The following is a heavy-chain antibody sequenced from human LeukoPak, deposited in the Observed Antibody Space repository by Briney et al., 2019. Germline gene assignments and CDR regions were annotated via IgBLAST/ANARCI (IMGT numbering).Heavy chain of an antibody. J-gene: IGHJ3*02. V-gene: IGHV3-21*01. CDR1: GFTFSSYS. Sequence: GGSLRLSCAASGFTFSSYSMNWVRQTPGKGLEWVSSISATSSYIYYADSARGRFTISRDNAKNSLYLQMNSLRAEDTAVYYCARDKTEQWLVLEAFDIWGQGTVVTVSS. CDR3: ARDKTEQWLVLEAFDI. D-gene: IGHD6-19*01. CDR2: ISATSSYI.